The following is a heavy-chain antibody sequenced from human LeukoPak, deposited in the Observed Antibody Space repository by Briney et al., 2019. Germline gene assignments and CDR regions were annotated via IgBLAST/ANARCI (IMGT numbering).Heavy chain of an antibody. Sequence: SPMGSWSESGVKVKSVALSGVRQTQEKGLEWVSAISGSGGSTYYADSVKGRFTISRDNSKNTLYLQMNSLRAEDTAVYYCAKSGPLLYYYYGMDVWGQGTTVTVSS. V-gene: IGHV3-23*01. CDR1: GVKVKSVA. CDR2: ISGSGGST. CDR3: AKSGPLLYYYYGMDV. D-gene: IGHD3-10*01. J-gene: IGHJ6*02.